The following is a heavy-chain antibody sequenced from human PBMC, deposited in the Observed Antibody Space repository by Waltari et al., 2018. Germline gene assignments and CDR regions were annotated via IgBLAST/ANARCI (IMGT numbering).Heavy chain of an antibody. Sequence: EVQLVESGGGLVQPGGSLRLSCAASGFTFSSYWMSWVRQAPGKGLEWVANIKQDGSEKYYVDSVKGRFTISRDNAKNSLYLQMNSLRAEDTAVYYCAVGYSSSWVDYWGQGTLVTVSS. CDR2: IKQDGSEK. V-gene: IGHV3-7*01. J-gene: IGHJ4*02. CDR3: AVGYSSSWVDY. CDR1: GFTFSSYW. D-gene: IGHD6-13*01.